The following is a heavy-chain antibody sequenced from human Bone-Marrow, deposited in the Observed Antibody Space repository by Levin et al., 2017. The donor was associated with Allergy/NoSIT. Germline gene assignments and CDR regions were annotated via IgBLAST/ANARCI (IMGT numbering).Heavy chain of an antibody. J-gene: IGHJ6*02. V-gene: IGHV3-20*04. CDR3: VRAPGDGDYYYGLDV. CDR2: INWNGGST. CDR1: GFTFDDYG. D-gene: IGHD4-17*01. Sequence: PGGSLRLSCAVSGFTFDDYGMTWVRQVPGKGLEWVSGINWNGGSTGYADSVKGRFTISRDNAKNSLYLQMNSLRVDDSALYYCVRAPGDGDYYYGLDVWGQGTTVTVSS.